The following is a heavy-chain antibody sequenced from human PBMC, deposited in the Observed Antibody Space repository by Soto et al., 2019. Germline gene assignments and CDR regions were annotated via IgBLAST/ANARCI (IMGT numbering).Heavy chain of an antibody. D-gene: IGHD3-3*01. J-gene: IGHJ4*02. CDR2: IKNKIGGGTT. CDR1: GFTLSNAW. Sequence: EVQLVESGGGLVKPGGSLRLSCAASGFTLSNAWMSWVRQAPGKGLEWVGRIKNKIGGGTTDYAVQVKGRFTNSRDDSKKMLCLQMNGLITEDTGVYDCGPEWNFDYWGQGTLVTVS. CDR3: GPEWNFDY. V-gene: IGHV3-15*01.